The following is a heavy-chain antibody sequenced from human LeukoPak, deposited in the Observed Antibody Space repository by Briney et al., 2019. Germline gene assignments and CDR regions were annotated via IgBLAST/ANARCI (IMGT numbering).Heavy chain of an antibody. Sequence: SETLSLTCTVSRGSISSYYLSWIRQPPGKGLEWIGYIYYSGSTNYNPSLKSRVNISVHTSKNQFSLKLCSVTAAHTAVYYCARDSSSGWYDWGQGTLVTVSS. CDR1: RGSISSYY. CDR3: ARDSSSGWYD. CDR2: IYYSGST. J-gene: IGHJ4*02. V-gene: IGHV4-59*01. D-gene: IGHD6-19*01.